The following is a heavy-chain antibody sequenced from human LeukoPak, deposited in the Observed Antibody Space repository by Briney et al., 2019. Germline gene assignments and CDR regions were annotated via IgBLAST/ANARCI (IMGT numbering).Heavy chain of an antibody. CDR2: VYYRGST. D-gene: IGHD2-15*01. CDR1: GGSISSRSYY. J-gene: IGHJ5*02. CDR3: ARGPVEELLHNWFDP. Sequence: SETLSLTCTVSGGSISSRSYYWGWIRQLPGKGLEWIGTVYYRGSTYYSPSLKSRVTISVDTSKNQFSLKLSSVTAADTAVYYCARGPVEELLHNWFDPWGQGTLVTVSS. V-gene: IGHV4-39*01.